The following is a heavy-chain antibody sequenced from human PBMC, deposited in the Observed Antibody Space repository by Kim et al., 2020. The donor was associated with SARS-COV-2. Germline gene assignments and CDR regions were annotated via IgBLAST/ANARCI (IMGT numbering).Heavy chain of an antibody. J-gene: IGHJ4*02. CDR3: ARVPRGIQGFDY. CDR2: IIPIFGTA. Sequence: SVKVSCKASGGTFSSYAISWVRQAPGQGLEWMGGIIPIFGTANYAQKFQGRVTITADESTSTAYMELSSLRSEDTAVYYCARVPRGIQGFDYWGQGTLVTVSS. V-gene: IGHV1-69*13. D-gene: IGHD3-10*01. CDR1: GGTFSSYA.